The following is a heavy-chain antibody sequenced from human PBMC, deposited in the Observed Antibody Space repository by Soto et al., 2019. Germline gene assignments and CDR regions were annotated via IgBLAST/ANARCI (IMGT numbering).Heavy chain of an antibody. J-gene: IGHJ4*02. CDR2: ISGSGST. Sequence: SETLSLTCTVSGGSVSSGYNYWSWIRQSPGKGLEWIGYISGSGSTGYNPSLKNRLTMSVDRSKNQFTLRLTSVTAADTAVYFCATESGSTYGYFDYWGQGTLVTVSS. CDR3: ATESGSTYGYFDY. V-gene: IGHV4-30-4*01. CDR1: GGSVSSGYNY. D-gene: IGHD5-18*01.